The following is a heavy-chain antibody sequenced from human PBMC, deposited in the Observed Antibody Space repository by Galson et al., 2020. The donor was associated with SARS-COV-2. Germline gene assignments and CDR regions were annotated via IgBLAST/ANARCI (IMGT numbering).Heavy chain of an antibody. V-gene: IGHV3-30*18. CDR3: AKSLWFGEILSPFDY. J-gene: IGHJ4*02. CDR1: GFTFSNFA. D-gene: IGHD3-10*01. Sequence: GGSLRLSCAASGFTFSNFAMHWVRQAPGKGLEWVAVISDDGTNTYYRDSVKGRFSISRDNSKNTLYLQMNSLRVEDTAVYHCAKSLWFGEILSPFDYWCQGAQATVSS. CDR2: ISDDGTNT.